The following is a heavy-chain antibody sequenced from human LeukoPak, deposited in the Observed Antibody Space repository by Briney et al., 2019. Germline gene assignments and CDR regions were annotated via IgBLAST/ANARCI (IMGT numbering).Heavy chain of an antibody. D-gene: IGHD2-21*02. V-gene: IGHV3-23*01. J-gene: IGHJ4*02. Sequence: QPGGSLRLSCAASGFTFSNYAMNWVRQAPGKGLEWVSVIVGSDDDTYYADSVKGRFTISRDNSKNTLYLQMNSLRAEDTAVYYCARSLHQEYCGGDCYEGSDYWGQGTLVTVSS. CDR1: GFTFSNYA. CDR3: ARSLHQEYCGGDCYEGSDY. CDR2: IVGSDDDT.